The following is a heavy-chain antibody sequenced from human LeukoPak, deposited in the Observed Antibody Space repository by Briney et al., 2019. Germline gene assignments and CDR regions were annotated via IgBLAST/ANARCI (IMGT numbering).Heavy chain of an antibody. CDR3: AGDFSPVVLSYNWFDP. Sequence: SETLSLTCAVSGGSFSGYYWSWIRQPPGKGLEWIGEINHSGSTNYNPSLKSRVTISLDTSKNQFSLKLSSVTAADTAVYYCAGDFSPVVLSYNWFDPWGQGTRVSVFS. J-gene: IGHJ5*02. CDR2: INHSGST. D-gene: IGHD2-21*01. CDR1: GGSFSGYY. V-gene: IGHV4-34*01.